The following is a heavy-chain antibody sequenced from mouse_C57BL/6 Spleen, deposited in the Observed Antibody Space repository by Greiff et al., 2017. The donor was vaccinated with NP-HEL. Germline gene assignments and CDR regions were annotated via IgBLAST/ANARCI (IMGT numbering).Heavy chain of an antibody. J-gene: IGHJ1*03. V-gene: IGHV1-26*01. CDR1: GYTFTDYY. CDR2: INPNNGGT. CDR3: ARGDCRYYYGSSSHWYFEV. Sequence: EVQLQQSGPELVKPGASVKISCKASGYTFTDYYMNWVKQSHGKSLEWIGDINPNNGGTSYKQKFKGKATLTVDKSSSTAYMELRSLTSEDSAVYYCARGDCRYYYGSSSHWYFEVWGTGTTVTVSS. D-gene: IGHD1-1*01.